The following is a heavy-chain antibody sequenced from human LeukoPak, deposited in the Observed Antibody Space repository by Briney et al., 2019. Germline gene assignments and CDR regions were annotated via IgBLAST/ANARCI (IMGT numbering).Heavy chain of an antibody. J-gene: IGHJ5*02. CDR1: GGSFSGYY. Sequence: SETLSLTCAVYGGSFSGYYWSWIRQPPGKGLEWIGEINHSGSTNYNPSLKSRVTMSVDTSKNQVSLKLSSVTAADTAVYYCASSPVQLESRGGGGPWGQGTLVTVSS. D-gene: IGHD1-1*01. V-gene: IGHV4-34*01. CDR3: ASSPVQLESRGGGGP. CDR2: INHSGST.